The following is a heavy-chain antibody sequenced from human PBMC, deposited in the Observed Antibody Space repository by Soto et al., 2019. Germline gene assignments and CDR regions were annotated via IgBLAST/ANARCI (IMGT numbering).Heavy chain of an antibody. Sequence: SETLSLTCTVSGGSISSYYWSWIRQRPGKGLEWIGYIYYSGSTNYNPSLKSRVTISVDTSKNQFSLKLSSVTAADTAVYYCAREPYYGSGYNWFDPWGQGTLVTVSS. CDR1: GGSISSYY. J-gene: IGHJ5*02. CDR2: IYYSGST. CDR3: AREPYYGSGYNWFDP. D-gene: IGHD3-10*01. V-gene: IGHV4-59*01.